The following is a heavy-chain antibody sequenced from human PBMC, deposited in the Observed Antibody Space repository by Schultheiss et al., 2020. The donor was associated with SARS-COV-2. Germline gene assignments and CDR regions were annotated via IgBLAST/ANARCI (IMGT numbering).Heavy chain of an antibody. D-gene: IGHD3-10*01. Sequence: GESLKISCAASGFTFSSYAMHWVRQAPGKGLEWVAVISYDGSNKYYADSVKGRFTISRDNSKNTLYLQMNSLRAEDTAVYYCARDLSSRVRGVIRRYYYYYGMDVWGQGTTVTVSS. CDR1: GFTFSSYA. J-gene: IGHJ6*02. V-gene: IGHV3-30-3*01. CDR3: ARDLSSRVRGVIRRYYYYYGMDV. CDR2: ISYDGSNK.